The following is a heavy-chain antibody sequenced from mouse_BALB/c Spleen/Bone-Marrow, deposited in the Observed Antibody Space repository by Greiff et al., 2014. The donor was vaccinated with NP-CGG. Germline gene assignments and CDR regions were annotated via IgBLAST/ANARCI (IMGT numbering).Heavy chain of an antibody. Sequence: VQLVESGAELAKPGASVKMSCKASGYTFTSYWMHWVKQRPGQGLEWIGYINPSTGYTEYNQKFKDKATLTADKSSSTAYMQLSSLTPEDSAVYYCARSRTGTYFDYWGQGTTLTVSS. CDR2: INPSTGYT. CDR1: GYTFTSYW. J-gene: IGHJ2*01. D-gene: IGHD4-1*01. V-gene: IGHV1-7*01. CDR3: ARSRTGTYFDY.